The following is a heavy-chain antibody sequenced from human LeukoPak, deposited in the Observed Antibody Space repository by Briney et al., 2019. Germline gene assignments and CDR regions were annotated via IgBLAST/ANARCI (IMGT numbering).Heavy chain of an antibody. J-gene: IGHJ4*02. CDR1: GYTFTGYY. CDR2: INPNSGGT. Sequence: ASVKVSCKASGYTFTGYYMHWVRQAPGQGLEWMGWINPNSGGTNYAQKFQGRVTMTRDTSISTAYMELSRLRSDDTAVYYCAREGCSSTSCYGYWGQGTLVTVSS. V-gene: IGHV1-2*02. D-gene: IGHD2-2*01. CDR3: AREGCSSTSCYGY.